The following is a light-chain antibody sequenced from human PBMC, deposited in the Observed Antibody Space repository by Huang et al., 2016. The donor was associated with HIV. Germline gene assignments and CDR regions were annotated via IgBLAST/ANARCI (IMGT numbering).Light chain of an antibody. Sequence: DIQMTQSPSSLSASVGDIVTITCQASQDINNYLNWYRQKPGKAPELLISDSSNLEAGVPSRFSGSGSGTDFTFTISSLQPEDIGTYYCQQYDDLPLTFGGGTRVQIK. CDR2: DSS. J-gene: IGKJ4*01. CDR1: QDINNY. CDR3: QQYDDLPLT. V-gene: IGKV1-33*01.